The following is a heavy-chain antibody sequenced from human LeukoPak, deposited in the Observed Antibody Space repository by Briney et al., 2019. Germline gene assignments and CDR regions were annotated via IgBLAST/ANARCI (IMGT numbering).Heavy chain of an antibody. Sequence: SQTLSLTCTVSGGSISSGDYYWSWIRQPPGKGLEWIGYIYYSGSTYYNPSLKSRVTISVDTSKNQFSLKLSSVTAADTAVYYCARGLVYDRRLNFDYWGQGTLVTVSS. CDR1: GGSISSGDYY. J-gene: IGHJ4*02. V-gene: IGHV4-30-4*01. CDR3: ARGLVYDRRLNFDY. CDR2: IYYSGST. D-gene: IGHD2/OR15-2a*01.